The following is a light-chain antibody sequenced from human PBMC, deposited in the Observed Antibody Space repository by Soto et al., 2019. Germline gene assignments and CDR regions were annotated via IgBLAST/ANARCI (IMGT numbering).Light chain of an antibody. CDR3: QQSYNTPLT. J-gene: IGKJ4*01. V-gene: IGKV1-39*01. CDR1: QSINAW. Sequence: DIQMTQSPSTLSASAGDRVTITCRASQSINAWLAWYQQTPGKAPKLLIYTASTLQSGVPSRFSGSGSGTDFTLTISSLQPEDFATFYCQQSYNTPLTFGGGTKVDIK. CDR2: TAS.